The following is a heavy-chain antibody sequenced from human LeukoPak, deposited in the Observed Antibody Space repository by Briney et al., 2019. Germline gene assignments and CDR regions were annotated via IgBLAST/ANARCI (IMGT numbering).Heavy chain of an antibody. CDR1: GFTFSDYY. D-gene: IGHD3-22*01. CDR2: VSGSGGST. Sequence: GGSLRLSCAASGFTFSDYYMSWVRQAPGKGLEWVSAVSGSGGSTYYADSVKGRFAISRDNSKNTLYLQMNSLRAEDTAVYYCAKESYYYDSSGYSYYFDYWGQGTLVTVSS. J-gene: IGHJ4*02. V-gene: IGHV3-23*01. CDR3: AKESYYYDSSGYSYYFDY.